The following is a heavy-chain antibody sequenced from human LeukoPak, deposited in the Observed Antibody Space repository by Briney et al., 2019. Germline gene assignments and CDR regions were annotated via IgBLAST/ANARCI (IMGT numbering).Heavy chain of an antibody. CDR1: GASVSSGGYY. D-gene: IGHD2/OR15-2a*01. CDR2: ISDIGSI. J-gene: IGHJ4*02. Sequence: SETLSLTCTVSGASVSSGGYYWSWIRQHPGKGLEWIAYISDIGSINYNPSLKSRVTISLDTSKNQFSLKLSSVTAADTAVYYCAGHHPRNTVDFWGQGTLVTVSS. V-gene: IGHV4-61*08. CDR3: AGHHPRNTVDF.